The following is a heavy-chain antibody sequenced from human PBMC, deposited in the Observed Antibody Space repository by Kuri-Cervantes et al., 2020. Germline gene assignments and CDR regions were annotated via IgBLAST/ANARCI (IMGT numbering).Heavy chain of an antibody. CDR1: GFTLSPYP. Sequence: GESLKISCAASGFTLSPYPMNWVRQAPGKGLEWISYISSDSRTVYYEDSVKGRFTISRDDAKNSLYLHMDSLRDEDTAVYYCASGSGSYYYFDFWGQGTLVTVSS. CDR3: ASGSGSYYYFDF. V-gene: IGHV3-48*02. D-gene: IGHD1-26*01. CDR2: ISSDSRTV. J-gene: IGHJ4*02.